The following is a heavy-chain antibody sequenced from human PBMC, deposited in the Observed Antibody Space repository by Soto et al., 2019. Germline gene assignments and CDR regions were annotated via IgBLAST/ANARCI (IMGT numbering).Heavy chain of an antibody. CDR3: AKKRGGYYFTETYV. CDR2: ISGTGVST. D-gene: IGHD1-26*01. Sequence: GGSLRLSCAASGFTFRIHSISWVTQAPGKGLERASAISGTGVSTCCADDVKGRFTISRDKAKDTLYLQMNSLRVEDTAIYYWAKKRGGYYFTETYVWGQVTTVTVSS. V-gene: IGHV3-23*01. J-gene: IGHJ6*02. CDR1: GFTFRIHS.